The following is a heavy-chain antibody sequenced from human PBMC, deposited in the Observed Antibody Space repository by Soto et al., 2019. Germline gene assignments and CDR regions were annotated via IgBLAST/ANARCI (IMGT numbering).Heavy chain of an antibody. CDR2: IYYGGTT. D-gene: IGHD6-13*01. J-gene: IGHJ4*02. V-gene: IGHV4-30-4*01. Sequence: PSETLSLTCNVSGGYIGSGYYYWRWIRQSPGKGLEWIGHIYYGGTTYYNPSLKSRLTISVDASKNQFPLKLSSVTAADTAIYYCASRQQQVAPVEYWGQGTLVTVSS. CDR3: ASRQQQVAPVEY. CDR1: GGYIGSGYYY.